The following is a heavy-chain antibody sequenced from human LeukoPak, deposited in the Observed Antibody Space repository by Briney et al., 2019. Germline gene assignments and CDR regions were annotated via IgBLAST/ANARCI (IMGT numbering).Heavy chain of an antibody. V-gene: IGHV1-2*02. CDR2: INPNSGGT. Sequence: GASVKVSCKASGNTFTGYYMHWVRQAPGQGLEWMGWINPNSGGTNYAQKFQGRVTMTRDTSISTAYMELSRLRSDDTAVYYCARGPPLYSSSWSYFDYWGQGTLVTVSS. CDR3: ARGPPLYSSSWSYFDY. D-gene: IGHD6-13*01. CDR1: GNTFTGYY. J-gene: IGHJ4*02.